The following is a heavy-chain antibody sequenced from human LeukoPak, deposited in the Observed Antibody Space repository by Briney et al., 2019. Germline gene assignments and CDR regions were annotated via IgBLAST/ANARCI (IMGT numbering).Heavy chain of an antibody. D-gene: IGHD3-10*01. CDR1: GFTFSSYW. V-gene: IGHV3-7*01. Sequence: GGSLRLSCAASGFTFSSYWMSWVRQAPGKGLEWVANIKQDGSEKYYVDSVKGRFTISRDNAKNSMYLQMNSLRAEDTAVYYCAREESYYGSGSYGRFDYWGQGTLVTVSS. J-gene: IGHJ4*02. CDR3: AREESYYGSGSYGRFDY. CDR2: IKQDGSEK.